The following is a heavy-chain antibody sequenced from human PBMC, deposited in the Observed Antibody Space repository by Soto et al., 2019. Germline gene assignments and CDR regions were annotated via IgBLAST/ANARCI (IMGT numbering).Heavy chain of an antibody. Sequence: PSETLSLTCTVSGGSISSYYWSWIRQPPGKGLEWIGYIYYSGSTNYNPSLKSRVTISVDTSKNQFSLKLSSVTAVDTAVYYCARGFWSGYPNEVYFDYWGQGTLVTVSS. V-gene: IGHV4-59*01. J-gene: IGHJ4*02. D-gene: IGHD3-3*01. CDR2: IYYSGST. CDR3: ARGFWSGYPNEVYFDY. CDR1: GGSISSYY.